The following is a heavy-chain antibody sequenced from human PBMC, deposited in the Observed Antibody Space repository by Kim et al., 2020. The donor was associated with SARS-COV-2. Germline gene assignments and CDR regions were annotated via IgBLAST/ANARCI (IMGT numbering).Heavy chain of an antibody. V-gene: IGHV3-20*03. J-gene: IGHJ3*02. CDR3: ARVYGDLRCGAFDI. Sequence: AAAVKCRVTISREHAKNSRYLQMQSLRAEDTALYYCARVYGDLRCGAFDIWGEGTMVTVSS. D-gene: IGHD4-17*01.